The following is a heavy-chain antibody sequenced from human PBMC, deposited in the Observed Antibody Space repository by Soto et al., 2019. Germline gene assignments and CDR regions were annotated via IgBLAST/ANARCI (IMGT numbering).Heavy chain of an antibody. D-gene: IGHD1-26*01. CDR2: IRSKANSYAT. CDR3: TTSIGSPWGYYYYGMDV. V-gene: IGHV3-73*01. Sequence: QAGGSLRLSCAASGFTFSGSAMHWVRQASGKGLEWVGRIRSKANSYATAYAASVKGRFTISRDDSKNTAYLQMNSLKTEDTAVYYCTTSIGSPWGYYYYGMDVWGQGTTVTVSS. CDR1: GFTFSGSA. J-gene: IGHJ6*02.